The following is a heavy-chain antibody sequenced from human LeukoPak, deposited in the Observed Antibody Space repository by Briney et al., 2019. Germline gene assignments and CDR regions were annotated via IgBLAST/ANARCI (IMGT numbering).Heavy chain of an antibody. J-gene: IGHJ6*03. CDR2: MNPSSGNT. V-gene: IGHV1-8*01. Sequence: APVKVSCKASGYTFSSYDVNWVRQATEQGLEWMGWMNPSSGNTGYAQKFQGRVTIIRNTSISTAYMELSSLRSEDTAVYYCARAAGGTRNYYMDVWAKGTTVTVSS. D-gene: IGHD3-16*01. CDR3: ARAAGGTRNYYMDV. CDR1: GYTFSSYD.